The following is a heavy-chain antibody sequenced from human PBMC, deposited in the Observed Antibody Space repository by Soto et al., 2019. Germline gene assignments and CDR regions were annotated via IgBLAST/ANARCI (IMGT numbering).Heavy chain of an antibody. CDR2: VSHDGRNT. CDR1: GFTFSDYA. CDR3: AKGGRQWLVTSDFNY. D-gene: IGHD6-19*01. V-gene: IGHV3-30*18. J-gene: IGHJ4*02. Sequence: VQLVESGGGVVQPRRSLRLSCAASGFTFSDYAMHWVRQAPGKGLEWVAVVSHDGRNTHYADYVKGRFTISRDSSKHTVTLERTSLRAEDTAVYYCAKGGRQWLVTSDFNYWGQGALVTVSS.